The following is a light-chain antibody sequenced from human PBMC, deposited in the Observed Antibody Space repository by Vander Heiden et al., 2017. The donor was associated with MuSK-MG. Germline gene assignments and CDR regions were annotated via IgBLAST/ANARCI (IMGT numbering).Light chain of an antibody. Sequence: SYELTQPPSVSVSPGQTASITCSGDKLGKKKASWYQQKPGQSPRRLVYEDNRRPSGIPERFSDSHSENKAKLTISGTQVMDEADDYCQAWDGNKVSFGG. J-gene: IGLJ2*01. CDR3: QAWDGNKVS. CDR1: KLGKKK. V-gene: IGLV3-1*01. CDR2: EDN.